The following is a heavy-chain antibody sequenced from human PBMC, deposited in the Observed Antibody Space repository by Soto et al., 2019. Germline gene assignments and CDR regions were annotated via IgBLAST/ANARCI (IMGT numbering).Heavy chain of an antibody. CDR3: ARLRGFRGWPFDY. Sequence: GGSLRLSCAASGFTFGSYSMNWVRQAPGKGLEWMGIIYPGDSDTRYSPSFQGQVTISADKSISTAYLQWSSLKASDTAMYYCARLRGFRGWPFDYWGQGALVTVSS. CDR2: IYPGDSDT. D-gene: IGHD6-19*01. J-gene: IGHJ4*02. V-gene: IGHV5-51*01. CDR1: GFTFGSYS.